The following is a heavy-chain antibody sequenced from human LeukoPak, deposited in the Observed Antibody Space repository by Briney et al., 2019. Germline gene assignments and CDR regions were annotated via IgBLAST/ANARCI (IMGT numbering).Heavy chain of an antibody. V-gene: IGHV5-51*01. Sequence: GASLQISCKASGYNFTSYWIGWVRQMPGKGLEWMGIIYPGDSDTRYSPSFQGQVTISADKSVSTAYLQWSSLKASDSAIYYCATRSDGYSQFDFWGQGTLATVSS. CDR1: GYNFTSYW. D-gene: IGHD5-24*01. J-gene: IGHJ4*02. CDR3: ATRSDGYSQFDF. CDR2: IYPGDSDT.